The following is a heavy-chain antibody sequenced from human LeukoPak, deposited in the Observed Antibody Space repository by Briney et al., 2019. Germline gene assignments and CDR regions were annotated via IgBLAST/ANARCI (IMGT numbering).Heavy chain of an antibody. V-gene: IGHV4-59*01. J-gene: IGHJ6*02. Sequence: SETLSLTCTVSGASISSYYWSWIRQPPGKGLEWIGYIYYSGSTNYNPSLKSRVTISVDTSKNQFSLKLSSVTAADTAVYYCARVGVGATTDYYYYGMDVWGQGTTVTVSS. CDR2: IYYSGST. CDR1: GASISSYY. CDR3: ARVGVGATTDYYYYGMDV. D-gene: IGHD1-26*01.